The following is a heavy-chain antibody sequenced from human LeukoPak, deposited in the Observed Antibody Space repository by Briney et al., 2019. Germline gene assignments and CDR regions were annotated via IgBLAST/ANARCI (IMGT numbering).Heavy chain of an antibody. CDR3: ARDPGSSGYYSWYFDY. CDR1: GYTFTSYG. V-gene: IGHV1-18*01. Sequence: GASVKVSCKASGYTFTSYGISWVRQAPGQGLEWMGWISAYNGNTNYAQKFQGRVTMTRDTSISTAYMELSRLRSGDTALYYCARDPGSSGYYSWYFDYWGQGTLVTVSS. D-gene: IGHD3-22*01. J-gene: IGHJ4*02. CDR2: ISAYNGNT.